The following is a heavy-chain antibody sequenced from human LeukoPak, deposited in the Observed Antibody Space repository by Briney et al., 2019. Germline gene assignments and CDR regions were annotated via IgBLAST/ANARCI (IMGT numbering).Heavy chain of an antibody. Sequence: SVKVSCKASGGTFSSYAISWVRQAPGQGLEWMGRIIPILGVANYAQKFQGRVTITADKSTSTAYMELSSLRSEDTAVYYCASPSLAMIVPGGYYGMDVWGQGTTVTVSS. CDR3: ASPSLAMIVPGGYYGMDV. CDR1: GGTFSSYA. CDR2: IIPILGVA. V-gene: IGHV1-69*04. J-gene: IGHJ6*02. D-gene: IGHD3-22*01.